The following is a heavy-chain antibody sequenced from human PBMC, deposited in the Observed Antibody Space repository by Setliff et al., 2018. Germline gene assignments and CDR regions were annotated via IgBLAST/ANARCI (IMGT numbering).Heavy chain of an antibody. J-gene: IGHJ3*02. D-gene: IGHD3-10*01. V-gene: IGHV3-23*01. CDR2: ISGGATRT. Sequence: PGGSLRLSCGASGFTFSSYAMSWVRQAPGKVLEWVSAISGGATRTYYADSVKGRFTISRDNSKSTLYLQMNSLRAEDTAVYYCAKDSSGRDAFDIWGQGTLVTVSS. CDR3: AKDSSGRDAFDI. CDR1: GFTFSSYA.